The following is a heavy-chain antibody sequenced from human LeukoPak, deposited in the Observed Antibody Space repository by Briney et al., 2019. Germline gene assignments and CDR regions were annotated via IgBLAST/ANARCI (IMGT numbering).Heavy chain of an antibody. Sequence: GGSLRLSCAASGFTFSSYGMHWVRQAPGKGLEWVAFIRYDGSNKYYADSVKGRFTISRDNSKNTLYLQMNSLRAEDTAVYYCAKVPPVGPTYFDYWGQGTLVTVSS. D-gene: IGHD1-26*01. CDR1: GFTFSSYG. J-gene: IGHJ4*02. CDR3: AKVPPVGPTYFDY. CDR2: IRYDGSNK. V-gene: IGHV3-30*02.